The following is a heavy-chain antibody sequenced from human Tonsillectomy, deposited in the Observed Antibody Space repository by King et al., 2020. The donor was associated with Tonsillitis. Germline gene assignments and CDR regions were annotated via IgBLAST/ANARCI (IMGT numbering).Heavy chain of an antibody. Sequence: QLVQSGAEVKKSGASVKVSCKASGYIFTSYDISWVRQATGQGLEWMGWMNPNSGNTGYAQKFQGRVTMTRNTSISTAYMELSSLRSEDTAVYYCMRGLLDQDTVMVTGNYWGQGTLITVSS. J-gene: IGHJ4*02. D-gene: IGHD5-18*01. CDR3: MRGLLDQDTVMVTGNY. CDR2: MNPNSGNT. CDR1: GYIFTSYD. V-gene: IGHV1-8*02.